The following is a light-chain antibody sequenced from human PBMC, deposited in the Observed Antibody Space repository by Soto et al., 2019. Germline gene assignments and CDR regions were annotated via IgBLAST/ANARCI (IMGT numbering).Light chain of an antibody. J-gene: IGKJ4*02. CDR1: QSVSSY. V-gene: IGKV3-11*01. CDR3: QQRSNWPG. Sequence: EIVLTQSPATLSLSPGERATLSCRASQSVSSYLACYQQKPGQAPRLLIYDASNRATGIPARFSGSWSGTDFTLTISSLEPEDFAVYYCQQRSNWPGFGGGTKVEIK. CDR2: DAS.